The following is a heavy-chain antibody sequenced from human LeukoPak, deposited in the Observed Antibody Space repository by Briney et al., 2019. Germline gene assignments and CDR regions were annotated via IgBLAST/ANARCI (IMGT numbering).Heavy chain of an antibody. CDR2: ISSSGGST. J-gene: IGHJ4*02. CDR3: AKNSGWFMTQ. V-gene: IGHV3-23*01. D-gene: IGHD6-19*01. CDR1: GFTFSTYD. Sequence: GGSLRLSCAASGFTFSTYDMSWVRQAPEKGLDWVSSISSSGGSTFYADSVKGRFTISRDNSKNTLYLQMNSLRAEDTAVYYCAKNSGWFMTQWGQGTLVTVSS.